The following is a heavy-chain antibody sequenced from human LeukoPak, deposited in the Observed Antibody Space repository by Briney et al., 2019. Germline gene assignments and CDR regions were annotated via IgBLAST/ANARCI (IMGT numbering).Heavy chain of an antibody. CDR3: ARGLRSDY. CDR1: GYTFSNYD. CDR2: MNPNSGRR. Sequence: GASVKVSCKASGYTFSNYDINWVRQAPGQGLEWMGWMNPNSGRRVYAQKFQGRVNMTRNSSINTAYMELTSLRSDDTAVYFCARGLRSDYWGQGTLVTVSS. V-gene: IGHV1-8*01. D-gene: IGHD3-16*02. J-gene: IGHJ4*02.